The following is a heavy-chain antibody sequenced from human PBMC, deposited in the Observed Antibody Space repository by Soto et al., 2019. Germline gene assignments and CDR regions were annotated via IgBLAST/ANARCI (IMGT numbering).Heavy chain of an antibody. CDR2: IKGDGSEK. CDR3: VSSLI. CDR1: GFTFSSYW. Sequence: EVQMVESGGGLVQPGGSLRLSCAVSGFTFSSYWMYWVRQAPGKGLEWVANIKGDGSEKNYVDSVKGRFTISRDNAKNSLYLQMNSLTVEDTAVYYCVSSLIRGQGTLVTVSS. V-gene: IGHV3-7*01. J-gene: IGHJ4*02.